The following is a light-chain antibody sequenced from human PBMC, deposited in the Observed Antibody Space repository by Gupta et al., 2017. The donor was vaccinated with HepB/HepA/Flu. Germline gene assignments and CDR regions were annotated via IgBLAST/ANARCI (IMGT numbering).Light chain of an antibody. CDR3: HQYLRTPPT. Sequence: DIVMTQSLDSLAVSLGERATINCKSSQSLLFSSNNRNYLGWYQQKAGQPPKLLIYWASTRESGVPDRFSGSGSGTDFTLTISSLQAEDVAVYYCHQYLRTPPTFGQGTKVEIK. V-gene: IGKV4-1*01. J-gene: IGKJ1*01. CDR2: WAS. CDR1: QSLLFSSNNRNY.